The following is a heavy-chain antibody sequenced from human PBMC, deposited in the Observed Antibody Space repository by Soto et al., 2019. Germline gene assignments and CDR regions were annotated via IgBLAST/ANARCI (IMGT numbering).Heavy chain of an antibody. CDR1: GFNFSSYA. D-gene: IGHD3-3*01. J-gene: IGHJ3*02. Sequence: EVQLLESGGGLVQPGGSLRLSCAASGFNFSSYAMSWVRQAPWKGLEWVSAISGSGGSTYYADSVKGRFTISRDNSKNTLYLQMNSLRAEDTAAFYCFLQTEWFPHNDAFDIWGQGTMVTVSS. V-gene: IGHV3-23*01. CDR2: ISGSGGST. CDR3: FLQTEWFPHNDAFDI.